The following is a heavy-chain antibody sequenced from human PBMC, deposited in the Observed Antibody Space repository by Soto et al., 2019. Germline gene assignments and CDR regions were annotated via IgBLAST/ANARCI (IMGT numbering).Heavy chain of an antibody. CDR2: IYYSGST. CDR3: ARGKYSGSYYDWFDP. CDR1: GGSISSYY. D-gene: IGHD1-26*01. J-gene: IGHJ5*02. V-gene: IGHV4-59*01. Sequence: SETLSLTCTVSGGSISSYYWSWIRQPPGKGLEWIGYIYYSGSTNYNPSLKSRVTISVDTSKNQFSLKLSSVTAADTAVYYCARGKYSGSYYDWFDPWGQRTLVTVSS.